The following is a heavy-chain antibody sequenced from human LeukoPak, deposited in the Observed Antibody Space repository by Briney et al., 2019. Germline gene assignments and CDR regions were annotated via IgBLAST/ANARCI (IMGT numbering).Heavy chain of an antibody. Sequence: GGSLRLSCAASGFTFSSYAMSWVRQAPGKGLEWVANIKQDGSEKYYVDSVKGRFTISRDNAKNSLYLQMNSLRAEDTAVYYCARDPEWHDILTGYYGYWGQGTLVTVSS. V-gene: IGHV3-7*01. CDR2: IKQDGSEK. CDR3: ARDPEWHDILTGYYGY. J-gene: IGHJ4*02. D-gene: IGHD3-9*01. CDR1: GFTFSSYA.